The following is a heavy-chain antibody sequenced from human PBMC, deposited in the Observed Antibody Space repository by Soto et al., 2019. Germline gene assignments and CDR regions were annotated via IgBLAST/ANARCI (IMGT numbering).Heavy chain of an antibody. Sequence: QITLKESAPMLVKPTQTLTLTCTFSGFSLNTPGEGVGWIRQPPGKALEWLALIYWNADTRYSQSLESRLTITKATSNNQVVLTMTNMDPVDTATYYCAQGRYVTSFILDSWGQGTLFTVSS. D-gene: IGHD2-2*01. J-gene: IGHJ4*02. CDR3: AQGRYVTSFILDS. V-gene: IGHV2-5*01. CDR2: IYWNADT. CDR1: GFSLNTPGEG.